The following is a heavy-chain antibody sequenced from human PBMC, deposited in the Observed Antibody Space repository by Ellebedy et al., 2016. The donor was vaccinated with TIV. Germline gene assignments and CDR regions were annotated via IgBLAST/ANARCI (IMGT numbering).Heavy chain of an antibody. J-gene: IGHJ3*02. CDR2: VYYSGRT. V-gene: IGHV4-39*07. CDR1: GGSISSGGYY. D-gene: IGHD4-17*01. CDR3: ARDYNDYGHDPFDI. Sequence: SETLSLTCTVTGGSISSGGYYWGWIRQPPGKGLEWVGSVYYSGRTSYNPSLESRVTIPVDTSKNQFSLNLTSVSAADTAVYYCARDYNDYGHDPFDIWGQGTMVTVSS.